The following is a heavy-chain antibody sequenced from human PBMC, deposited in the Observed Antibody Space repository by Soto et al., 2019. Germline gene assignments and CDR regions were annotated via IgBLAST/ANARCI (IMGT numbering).Heavy chain of an antibody. CDR1: GFTLSDYY. J-gene: IGHJ4*02. Sequence: GGSLRLSCAASGFTLSDYYMSWIRQAPGKGLEWVSYISSSGSTIYYADSVKGRFTISRDNAKNSLYLQMNSLRAEDTAVYYCARVFCTNGVCYEVDYWGQGTLVTVS. CDR2: ISSSGSTI. CDR3: ARVFCTNGVCYEVDY. D-gene: IGHD2-8*01. V-gene: IGHV3-11*01.